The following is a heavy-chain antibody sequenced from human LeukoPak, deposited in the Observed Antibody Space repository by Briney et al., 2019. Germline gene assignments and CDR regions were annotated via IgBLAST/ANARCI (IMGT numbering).Heavy chain of an antibody. CDR2: IIPILGIA. CDR1: GGTFSSYA. CDR3: ASIGNYYDSSGDAFDI. D-gene: IGHD3-22*01. J-gene: IGHJ3*02. Sequence: SVTVSCKASGGTFSSYAISWVRQAPGQGLEWMGRIIPILGIANYAQKFQGRVTITADKSTSTAYMELSSLRSEDTAVYYCASIGNYYDSSGDAFDIWGQGTMVTVSS. V-gene: IGHV1-69*04.